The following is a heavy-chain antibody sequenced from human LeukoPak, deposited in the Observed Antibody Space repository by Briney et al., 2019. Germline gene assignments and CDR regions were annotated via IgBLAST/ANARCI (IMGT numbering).Heavy chain of an antibody. CDR2: MNPNSGNT. Sequence: ASVKVSCKASGYTFTSYDINWVRQATGQGLEWMGWMNPNSGNTGYAQKFQGRVTITRNTSISTAYMELSSLRAEDTAVYYYARVISSGYFDYWGQGTLVTVSS. CDR1: GYTFTSYD. CDR3: ARVISSGYFDY. J-gene: IGHJ4*02. V-gene: IGHV1-8*01. D-gene: IGHD3-22*01.